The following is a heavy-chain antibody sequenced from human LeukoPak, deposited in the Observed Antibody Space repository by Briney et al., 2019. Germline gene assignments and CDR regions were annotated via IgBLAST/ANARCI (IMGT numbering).Heavy chain of an antibody. D-gene: IGHD1-26*01. Sequence: GASLYFPCKATCYALITPGTNLSRQVDGKGVEWMGWISAYNGNTNYAQKLQGRVTMTTDTSTSTAYMELRSLRSDDTAVYYCARSLRVGATVLDPWGQGTLVTVSS. J-gene: IGHJ5*02. CDR2: ISAYNGNT. V-gene: IGHV1-18*01. CDR1: CYALITPG. CDR3: ARSLRVGATVLDP.